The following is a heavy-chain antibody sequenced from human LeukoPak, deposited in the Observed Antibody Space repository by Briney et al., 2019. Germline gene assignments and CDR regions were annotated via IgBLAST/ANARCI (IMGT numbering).Heavy chain of an antibody. CDR2: FYYTRST. CDR1: GGSISSSSYY. D-gene: IGHD1-14*01. J-gene: IGHJ4*02. V-gene: IGHV4-39*01. CDR3: ARYNPAFDY. Sequence: PSETLSLTCTVSGGSISSSSYYWGWIRQPPGKGLEWIGNFYYTRSTYYNPSLKSRVTISADMSKNQFSLKVSSVTAADTAVYYCARYNPAFDYWGQGTLVTVSS.